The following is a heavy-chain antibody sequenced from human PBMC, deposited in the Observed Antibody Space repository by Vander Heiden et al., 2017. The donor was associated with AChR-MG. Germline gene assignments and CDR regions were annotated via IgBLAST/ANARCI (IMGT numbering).Heavy chain of an antibody. V-gene: IGHV1-8*01. CDR2: MNPNSGNT. Sequence: QVQLVQSGAEVKKPGASVKVSCKASGYTFTSYAINWVRQATGQGLEGMGWMNPNSGNTGYAQKFQGRVTMTRNTSISTAYMELSSLRSEDTAVYYGVSTVSQQQLVSRGYYGMDVWGQGTTVTVSS. J-gene: IGHJ6*02. CDR1: GYTFTSYA. CDR3: VSTVSQQQLVSRGYYGMDV. D-gene: IGHD6-13*01.